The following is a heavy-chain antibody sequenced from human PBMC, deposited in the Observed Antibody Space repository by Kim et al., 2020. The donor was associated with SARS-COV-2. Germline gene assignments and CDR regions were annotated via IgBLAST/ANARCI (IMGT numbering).Heavy chain of an antibody. J-gene: IGHJ3*02. CDR2: INHSGST. V-gene: IGHV4-34*01. CDR1: GGSFSGYY. CDR3: ARDVRWLQLPDAFDI. D-gene: IGHD1-1*01. Sequence: SETLSLTCAVYGGSFSGYYWSWIRQPPGKGLEWIGEINHSGSTNYNPSLKSRVTISVDTSKNQFSLKLSSVTAADTAVYYCARDVRWLQLPDAFDIWGQGTMVTVSS.